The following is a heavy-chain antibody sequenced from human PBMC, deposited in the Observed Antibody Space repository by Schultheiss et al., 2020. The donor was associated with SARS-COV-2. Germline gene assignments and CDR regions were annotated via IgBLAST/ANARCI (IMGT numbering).Heavy chain of an antibody. V-gene: IGHV3-7*01. CDR1: GFTFSSYS. CDR3: AKRAWGPLLGVINYYYYGMDV. Sequence: GGSLRLSCAASGFTFSSYSMNWVRQAPGKGLEWVANIKGDGSEELYVDSVKGRFTISRDNSKNTLYLHMNSLRADDTAVYYCAKRAWGPLLGVINYYYYGMDVWGQGTTVTVSS. CDR2: IKGDGSEE. D-gene: IGHD2/OR15-2a*01. J-gene: IGHJ6*02.